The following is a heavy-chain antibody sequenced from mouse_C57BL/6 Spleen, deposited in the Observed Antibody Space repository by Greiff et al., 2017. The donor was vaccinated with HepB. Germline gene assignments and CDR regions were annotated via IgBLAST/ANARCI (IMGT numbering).Heavy chain of an antibody. J-gene: IGHJ3*01. V-gene: IGHV1-55*01. CDR2: IYPGSGST. Sequence: QVQLQQPGAELVKPGASVKMSCKASGYTFTSYWITWVKQRPGQGLEWIGDIYPGSGSTNYNEKFKSKATPTEDTSSSTAYMQLSSLTSEDSAVYYCARNYGSSPWFAYWSQGTLVTASA. D-gene: IGHD1-1*01. CDR3: ARNYGSSPWFAY. CDR1: GYTFTSYW.